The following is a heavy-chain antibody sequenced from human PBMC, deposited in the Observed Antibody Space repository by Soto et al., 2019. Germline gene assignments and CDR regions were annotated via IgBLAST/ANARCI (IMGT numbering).Heavy chain of an antibody. CDR3: AKGGQWLVGYDYMDV. CDR2: ISGSGGST. Sequence: EVQLLESGGGLVQPGGSLRLSCAASGFTFSSYAMSWVRQAPGKGLEWVSAISGSGGSTYYADSVKGRFTISRDNSKNTLYLQMNSLRAEDTAVYYGAKGGQWLVGYDYMDVWGKGTTVTVSS. V-gene: IGHV3-23*01. J-gene: IGHJ6*03. D-gene: IGHD6-19*01. CDR1: GFTFSSYA.